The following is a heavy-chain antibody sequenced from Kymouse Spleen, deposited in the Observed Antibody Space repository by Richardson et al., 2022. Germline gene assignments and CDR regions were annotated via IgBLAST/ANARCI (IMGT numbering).Heavy chain of an antibody. CDR2: IWYDGSNK. CDR3: ARDPTYYYDSSGYYDYYYYYGMDV. CDR1: GFTFSSYG. V-gene: IGHV3-33*01. D-gene: IGHD3-22*01. Sequence: QVQLVESGGGVVQPGRSLRLSCAASGFTFSSYGMHWVRQAPGKGLEWVAVIWYDGSNKYYADSVKGRFTISRDNSKNTLYLQMNSLRAEDTAVYYCARDPTYYYDSSGYYDYYYYYGMDVWGQGTTVTVSS. J-gene: IGHJ6*02.